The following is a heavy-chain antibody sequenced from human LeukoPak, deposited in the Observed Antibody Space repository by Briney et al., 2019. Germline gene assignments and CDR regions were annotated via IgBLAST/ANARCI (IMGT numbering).Heavy chain of an antibody. Sequence: ASVKVSCKASGYTFTGYYMHWVRQAPGQGLEWMGWTNTNTGNPTYAQGFTGRFVFSLDTSVSTAYLQISSLKAEDTAVYYCARGPSLYSSGPGRDYWGQGTLVTVSS. J-gene: IGHJ4*02. CDR2: TNTNTGNP. D-gene: IGHD6-19*01. CDR1: GYTFTGYY. V-gene: IGHV7-4-1*02. CDR3: ARGPSLYSSGPGRDY.